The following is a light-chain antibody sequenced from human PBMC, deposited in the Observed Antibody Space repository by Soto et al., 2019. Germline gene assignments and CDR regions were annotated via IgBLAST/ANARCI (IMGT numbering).Light chain of an antibody. V-gene: IGLV1-47*01. J-gene: IGLJ1*01. Sequence: QSALTQSPSASGTPGQMVTISCSGSASTFGRNYVYWYQQLPGTAPKLLIYRNSQRPSGVPDRFSGSKSGTSASLAISGLRSEDEADYYCAAWDDNLSGLYVFGDGTKVTVL. CDR1: ASTFGRNY. CDR2: RNS. CDR3: AAWDDNLSGLYV.